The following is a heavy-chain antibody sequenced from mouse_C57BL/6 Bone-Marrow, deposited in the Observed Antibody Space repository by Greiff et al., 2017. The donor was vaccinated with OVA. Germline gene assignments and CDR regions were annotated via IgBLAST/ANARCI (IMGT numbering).Heavy chain of an antibody. J-gene: IGHJ1*03. Sequence: VQLQQPGAELVKPGASVKMSCKASGYTFTSYWITWVKQRPGQGLEWIGDIDPGSGSTNYNEKFKSKATLTVDTSSSTAYMQLSSLTSEDSAVYYCARRYYGSSYWYFDIWGTGTTVTVSS. CDR1: GYTFTSYW. V-gene: IGHV1-55*01. CDR3: ARRYYGSSYWYFDI. CDR2: IDPGSGST. D-gene: IGHD1-1*01.